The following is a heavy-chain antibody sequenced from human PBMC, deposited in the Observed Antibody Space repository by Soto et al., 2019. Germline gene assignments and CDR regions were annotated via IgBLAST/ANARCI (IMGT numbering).Heavy chain of an antibody. CDR2: ISYDGSNK. D-gene: IGHD2-15*01. V-gene: IGHV3-30-3*01. J-gene: IGHJ4*02. CDR3: AREDGDGSLDY. Sequence: PGGSLKLSCAASGFTFSSYAMHWVRQAPGKGLEWVAVISYDGSNKYYADSVKGRFTISRDNSKNTLYLQMNSLRAEDTAVYYCAREDGDGSLDYWGQGTLVAVS. CDR1: GFTFSSYA.